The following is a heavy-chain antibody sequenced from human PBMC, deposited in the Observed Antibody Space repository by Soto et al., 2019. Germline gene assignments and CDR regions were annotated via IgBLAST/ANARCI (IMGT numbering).Heavy chain of an antibody. Sequence: EVQLLESGGGLVQPGGSLRLSCAASGFTFSVFAMSWVRQAPGKGLELVSTISGRGENTYYADSVKGRFTISRDNSKNTLNLQMKSLRGEDTAVYYCAKDRGTGDYGVNAVDIWGQGTMVTVAS. J-gene: IGHJ3*02. V-gene: IGHV3-23*01. CDR1: GFTFSVFA. CDR2: ISGRGENT. CDR3: AKDRGTGDYGVNAVDI. D-gene: IGHD7-27*01.